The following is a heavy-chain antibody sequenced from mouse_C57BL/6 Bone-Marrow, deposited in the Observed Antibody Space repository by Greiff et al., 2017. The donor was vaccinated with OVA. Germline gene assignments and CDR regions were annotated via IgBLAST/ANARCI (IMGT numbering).Heavy chain of an antibody. D-gene: IGHD1-2*01. J-gene: IGHJ1*03. CDR2: IYPGDGDT. CDR3: ARVEDYYGLWYFDV. V-gene: IGHV1-80*01. Sequence: VQLQQSGAELVKPGASVKISCKASGYAFSSYWMNWVKQRPGKGLEWIGQIYPGDGDTNYNGKFKGKATLTADKSSSTAYMQLSSLTSEDSAVYFCARVEDYYGLWYFDVWGTGTTVTVSS. CDR1: GYAFSSYW.